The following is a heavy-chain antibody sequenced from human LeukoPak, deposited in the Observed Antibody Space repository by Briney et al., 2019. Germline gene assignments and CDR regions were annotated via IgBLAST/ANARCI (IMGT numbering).Heavy chain of an antibody. CDR1: GYTFTGYY. CDR3: ARGAAGTLVAFDI. CDR2: INPNSGGT. Sequence: RASVKVSCKASGYTFTGYYMHWVRQAPGQGLEWMGWINPNSGGTSYAQKFQGRVTMTRDTSISTAYMELSRLRSDDTAVYYCARGAAGTLVAFDIWGQGTMVTVSS. D-gene: IGHD6-13*01. V-gene: IGHV1-2*02. J-gene: IGHJ3*02.